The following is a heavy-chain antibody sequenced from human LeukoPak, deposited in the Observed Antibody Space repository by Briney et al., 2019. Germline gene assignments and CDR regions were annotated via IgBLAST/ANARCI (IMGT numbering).Heavy chain of an antibody. CDR1: GYTFTSYG. CDR3: ARDVPQITFGAWFDP. D-gene: IGHD3-16*01. Sequence: GASVKVSCKASGYTFTSYGLSWVRQAPGQGLEWMGWISAHSGNTNSAQNLQGRVTMTTDTSTSTAYMELRSLRSDDTAVYYCARDVPQITFGAWFDPWGQGTLVTVSS. CDR2: ISAHSGNT. J-gene: IGHJ5*02. V-gene: IGHV1-18*01.